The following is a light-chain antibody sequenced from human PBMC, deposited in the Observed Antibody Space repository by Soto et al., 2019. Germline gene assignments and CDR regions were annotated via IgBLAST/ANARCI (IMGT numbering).Light chain of an antibody. V-gene: IGKV2-30*01. CDR2: KVS. CDR1: QSIVYSDGNLY. Sequence: DVVMNQSPLSLPVTLGQPASISCRSSQSIVYSDGNLYLSWFHQRPGQSPRRLIYKVSNRESGVPDGFSGSGSGTEFTLLISTVEAEDVGVEFCMQGTNGPTFGQGKKVEI. CDR3: MQGTNGPT. J-gene: IGKJ1*01.